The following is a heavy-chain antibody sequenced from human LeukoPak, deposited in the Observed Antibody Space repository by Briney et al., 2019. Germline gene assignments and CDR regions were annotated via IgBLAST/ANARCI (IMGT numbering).Heavy chain of an antibody. V-gene: IGHV4-4*02. Sequence: PSGTLSLTCAVSGGSISSSNWWSWVRQPPGKGLEWIGEIYHSGSTNYIPSLKSRVTISVDKSKNQFSLKLSSVTAADTAVYYCARVRQHGSYDILTGYQYYFDYWGQGTLVTVSS. CDR2: IYHSGST. CDR3: ARVRQHGSYDILTGYQYYFDY. J-gene: IGHJ4*02. CDR1: GGSISSSNW. D-gene: IGHD3-9*01.